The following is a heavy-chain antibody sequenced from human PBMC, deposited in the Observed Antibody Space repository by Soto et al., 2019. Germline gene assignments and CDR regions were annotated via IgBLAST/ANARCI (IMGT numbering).Heavy chain of an antibody. V-gene: IGHV4-30-2*01. CDR2: IYHSGST. J-gene: IGHJ5*02. Sequence: QLQLQESGSGLVKPSQTLSLTCAVSGGSISSGGNSWSWIRQPPGKGLEWIGYIYHSGSTYYNPSLKSRVTLSVDRHNTQCSLKLGAVTAAGTAVYYYASVWNAASYSYWWFDPWGQGTLVTVSS. CDR3: ASVWNAASYSYWWFDP. D-gene: IGHD3-10*01. CDR1: GGSISSGGNS.